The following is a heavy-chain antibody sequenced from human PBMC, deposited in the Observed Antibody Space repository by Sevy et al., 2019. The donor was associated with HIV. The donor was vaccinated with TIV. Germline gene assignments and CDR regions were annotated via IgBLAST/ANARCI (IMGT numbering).Heavy chain of an antibody. CDR2: IRYDGSNK. J-gene: IGHJ4*02. Sequence: GGSLRLSCAASGFTFSSYGMHWVHQAPGKGLEWVAFIRYDGSNKYYADSVKGRFTISRDNSKNRLYLQMNSLRAEDTAVYYCAKGPAGTIDYWGQGTLVTVSS. CDR3: AKGPAGTIDY. CDR1: GFTFSSYG. V-gene: IGHV3-30*02. D-gene: IGHD6-13*01.